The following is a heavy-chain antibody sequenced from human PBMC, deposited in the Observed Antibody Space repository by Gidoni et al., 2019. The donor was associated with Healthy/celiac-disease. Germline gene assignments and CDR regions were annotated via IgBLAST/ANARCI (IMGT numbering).Heavy chain of an antibody. V-gene: IGHV3-23*01. J-gene: IGHJ4*02. D-gene: IGHD6-6*01. CDR3: AKAVAARPRDGSFDY. Sequence: MSWVRQAPGKGLEWVSAISGSGGSTYYADSVKGRFTISRDNSKNTLYLQMNSLRAEDTAVYYCAKAVAARPRDGSFDYWGQGTLVTVSS. CDR2: ISGSGGST.